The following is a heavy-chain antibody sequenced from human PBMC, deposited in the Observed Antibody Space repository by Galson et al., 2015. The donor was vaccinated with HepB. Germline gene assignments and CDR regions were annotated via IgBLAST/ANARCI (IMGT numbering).Heavy chain of an antibody. D-gene: IGHD5-12*01. V-gene: IGHV3-30*04. Sequence: SLRLSCAASGFTFSGYAMHWVRQAPGKGLEWVAVISYDGSNKYYADSVKGRFTISRDNSKNTLYLQMNSLRAEDTAVYYCARDSTHIVATTMYGMDVWGQGTTVTVSS. CDR3: ARDSTHIVATTMYGMDV. J-gene: IGHJ6*02. CDR2: ISYDGSNK. CDR1: GFTFSGYA.